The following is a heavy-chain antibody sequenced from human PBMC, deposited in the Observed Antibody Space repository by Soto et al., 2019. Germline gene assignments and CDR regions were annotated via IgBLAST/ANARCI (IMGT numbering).Heavy chain of an antibody. CDR1: GFTFSSYA. CDR2: ISYDGSNK. Sequence: PGGSLRLSCAASGFTFSSYAMHWVRQAPGKGLEWVAVISYDGSNKYYADSVKGRFTISRDNSKNTLYLQMNSLRAEDTAVYYCARSSSFGYYYYYGMDVWGQGTTVTVSS. D-gene: IGHD6-6*01. CDR3: ARSSSFGYYYYYGMDV. J-gene: IGHJ6*02. V-gene: IGHV3-30-3*01.